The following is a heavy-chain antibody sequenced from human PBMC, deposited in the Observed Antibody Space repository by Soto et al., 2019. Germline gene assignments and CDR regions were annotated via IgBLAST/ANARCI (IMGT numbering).Heavy chain of an antibody. V-gene: IGHV1-69*13. CDR1: GGTFSSYA. CDR2: IIPIFGTA. D-gene: IGHD1-26*01. CDR3: ARVNIVGATYYYYGMDV. Sequence: SVKVSCKASGGTFSSYAISWVRQAPGQGLEWMGGIIPIFGTANYAQKFQGRVTITADESTSTAYMELSSLRSEDTAVYYCARVNIVGATYYYYGMDVWGQGTTVTVSS. J-gene: IGHJ6*02.